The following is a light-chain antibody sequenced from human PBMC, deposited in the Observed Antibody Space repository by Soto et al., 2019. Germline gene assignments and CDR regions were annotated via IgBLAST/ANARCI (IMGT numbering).Light chain of an antibody. CDR3: QQYVMPDS. CDR1: QTISGNY. Sequence: IGLTQSPVSLSLTPEERATLSCRASQTISGNYLAWYQQKPGQAPRLLIYGASNRATGIPERFSGSGSGTDFTLTISSLEAEDSGMYSCQQYVMPDSFGQRTRPEI. V-gene: IGKV3-20*01. J-gene: IGKJ5*01. CDR2: GAS.